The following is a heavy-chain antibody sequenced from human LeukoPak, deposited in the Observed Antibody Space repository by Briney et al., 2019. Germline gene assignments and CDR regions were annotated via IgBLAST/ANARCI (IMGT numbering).Heavy chain of an antibody. V-gene: IGHV3-33*01. CDR3: ARDGTGSNSGWYIH. Sequence: GGSLRLSCAASGFTFSSHGMHWVRQAPGKGLEWVAVIWYDGSNKYYADSVKGRFTISRDNSKNTLYLQMNSLRAEDTAVYYCARDGTGSNSGWYIHWGQGALLTVSS. J-gene: IGHJ4*02. D-gene: IGHD6-19*01. CDR1: GFTFSSHG. CDR2: IWYDGSNK.